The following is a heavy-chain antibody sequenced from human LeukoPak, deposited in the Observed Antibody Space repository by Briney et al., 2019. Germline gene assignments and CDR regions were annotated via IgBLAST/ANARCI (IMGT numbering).Heavy chain of an antibody. Sequence: GGSLRLSCAASGFTFSSYGMPWVRQAPGKGLEWVAVISYDGSNKYYADSVKGRFTISRDNSKNTLYLQTNSLRAEDTAVYYCAKGLTYSSSWPHDYWGQGTLVTVSS. CDR3: AKGLTYSSSWPHDY. V-gene: IGHV3-30*18. CDR2: ISYDGSNK. J-gene: IGHJ4*02. D-gene: IGHD6-13*01. CDR1: GFTFSSYG.